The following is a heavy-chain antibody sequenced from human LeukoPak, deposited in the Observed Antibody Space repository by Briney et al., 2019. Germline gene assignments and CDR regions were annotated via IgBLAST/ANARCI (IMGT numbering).Heavy chain of an antibody. V-gene: IGHV3-23*01. D-gene: IGHD6-19*01. CDR1: GFTFSSYA. Sequence: GGSLRLSCAASGFTFSSYAMSWVRQASGKGLEWVSAISGSGGSTYYADSVKGRFTISRDNSKNTLYLQMNSLRAEDTAVYYCAGGPRIAVAGNFDYWGQGTLVTVSS. J-gene: IGHJ4*02. CDR3: AGGPRIAVAGNFDY. CDR2: ISGSGGST.